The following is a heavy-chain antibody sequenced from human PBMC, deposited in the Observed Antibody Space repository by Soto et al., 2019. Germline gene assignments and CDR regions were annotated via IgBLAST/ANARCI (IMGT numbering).Heavy chain of an antibody. V-gene: IGHV4-30-4*01. CDR1: GGSISSGDYY. J-gene: IGHJ5*02. D-gene: IGHD6-19*01. Sequence: PSETLSLTCTVSGGSISSGDYYWRWIRQPPGKGLEWIGYIYDSGSTYYNPSLKSRVTISVDTSKNQFSLKLSSVTAADTAVYYCARDGYSSGWHPAGHPFTYWFDPWGQGTLVTVSS. CDR2: IYDSGST. CDR3: ARDGYSSGWHPAGHPFTYWFDP.